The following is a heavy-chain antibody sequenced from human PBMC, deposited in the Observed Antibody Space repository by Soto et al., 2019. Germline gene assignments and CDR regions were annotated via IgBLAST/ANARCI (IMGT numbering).Heavy chain of an antibody. V-gene: IGHV3-48*01. CDR3: ARDLPLQQLLLPLDY. CDR2: ISSSSSTI. D-gene: IGHD1-26*01. CDR1: GFTFSSYS. J-gene: IGHJ4*02. Sequence: GGSLRLSCAASGFTFSSYSMNWVRQAPGKGLEWVSYISSSSSTIYYADSVKGRFTISRDNAENSLYLQMNSLRAEDTAVYYCARDLPLQQLLLPLDYWGQGTLVTVSS.